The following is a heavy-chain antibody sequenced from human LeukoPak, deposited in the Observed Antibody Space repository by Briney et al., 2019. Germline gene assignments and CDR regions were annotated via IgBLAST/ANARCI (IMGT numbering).Heavy chain of an antibody. V-gene: IGHV3-7*01. CDR2: IKQDGSEK. CDR3: ASRWGMATTPFDY. J-gene: IGHJ4*02. D-gene: IGHD5-24*01. Sequence: GGSLRLSCAASGFTFSSYWMSWVRQAPGKGLEWVANIKQDGSEKYYVDSVKGRFTISRDNAKNSLYLQMNSLRAEDTAVYYCASRWGMATTPFDYWGQGTLVTVSS. CDR1: GFTFSSYW.